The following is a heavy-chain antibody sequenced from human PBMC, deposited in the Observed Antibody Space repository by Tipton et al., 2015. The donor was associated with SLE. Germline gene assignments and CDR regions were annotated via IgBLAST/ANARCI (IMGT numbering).Heavy chain of an antibody. CDR3: ARHGMATIDWGHWFDP. D-gene: IGHD5-12*01. V-gene: IGHV4-59*08. CDR1: GGSIRSHY. CDR2: MYHSGST. Sequence: TLSLTCTVSGGSIRSHYWSWIRQPPGKGLEWIGYMYHSGSTKYNPPLKSRVTISLDTSKNQFSLKLNSVAAADTAVYYCARHGMATIDWGHWFDPWGQGTLVTVSS. J-gene: IGHJ5*02.